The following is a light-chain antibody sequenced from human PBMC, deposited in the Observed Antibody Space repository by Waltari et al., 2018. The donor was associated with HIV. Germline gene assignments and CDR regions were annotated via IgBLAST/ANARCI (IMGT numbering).Light chain of an antibody. CDR3: AAWDDSLNGPV. Sequence: QSVLTQSPSASGTPGQRAIISCSGSSSNIGSNSVNWYQQLPGTAPKLLIYSNNERPSGVPDRFSGSKSGTSASLAISGLQSEDEADYHCAAWDDSLNGPVFGGGTKLTVL. CDR1: SSNIGSNS. J-gene: IGLJ2*01. V-gene: IGLV1-44*01. CDR2: SNN.